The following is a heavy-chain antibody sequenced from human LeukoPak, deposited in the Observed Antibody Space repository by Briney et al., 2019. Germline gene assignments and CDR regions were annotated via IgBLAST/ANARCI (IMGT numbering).Heavy chain of an antibody. J-gene: IGHJ4*02. CDR1: EFTFSSYA. D-gene: IGHD3-22*01. Sequence: GGSLRLSCAASEFTFSSYAMSWVRQAPGKGLEWVSAISGSGGSTYYADSVKGRFTISRDNSKNTLYLQMNSLRAEDTAVYYCAKEWYYYDSSGYRQFDYWGQGTLVTVSS. V-gene: IGHV3-23*01. CDR3: AKEWYYYDSSGYRQFDY. CDR2: ISGSGGST.